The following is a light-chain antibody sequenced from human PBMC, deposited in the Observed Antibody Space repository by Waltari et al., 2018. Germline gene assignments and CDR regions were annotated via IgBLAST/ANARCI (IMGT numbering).Light chain of an antibody. CDR2: DVT. V-gene: IGLV2-11*01. J-gene: IGLJ3*02. Sequence: QSALTQPRSVSGSPGQSVTISCTGTSSEVGDFNFVSWYQQHPGEAPKLMIYDVTKRPSGVPDRLAGSKSGNTASLTISGLQAEDEANYYCCSYIGTHTNWVFGGGTKLTVL. CDR1: SSEVGDFNF. CDR3: CSYIGTHTNWV.